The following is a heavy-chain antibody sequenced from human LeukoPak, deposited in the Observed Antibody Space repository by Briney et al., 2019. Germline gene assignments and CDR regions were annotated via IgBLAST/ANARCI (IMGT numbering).Heavy chain of an antibody. CDR2: INNDGTTT. D-gene: IGHD3-3*01. J-gene: IGHJ6*02. Sequence: PGGSLRLACAASGFIFSSYWMHWVRHVPGKGLVWVSRINNDGTTTTYADSVKGRFTISRDNAKNTLYLQMNSLSAEDTAVYYCAREGPYYDSWSGGSYYYGMGVWGQGTTVRVSS. V-gene: IGHV3-74*01. CDR3: AREGPYYDSWSGGSYYYGMGV. CDR1: GFIFSSYW.